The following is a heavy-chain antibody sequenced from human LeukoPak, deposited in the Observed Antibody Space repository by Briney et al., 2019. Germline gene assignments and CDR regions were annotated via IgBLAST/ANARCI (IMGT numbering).Heavy chain of an antibody. CDR1: GYTFTSYG. CDR3: ALAAAVDKPFDY. D-gene: IGHD6-13*01. CDR2: ISAYNGNT. J-gene: IGHJ4*02. V-gene: IGHV1-18*01. Sequence: ASVKVSCKASGYTFTSYGISWVRQAPGQGLEWMGWISAYNGNTNYAQKLQGRVTMTTDTSTSTAYMELSSLRSEDTAVYYCALAAAVDKPFDYWGQGTLVTVSS.